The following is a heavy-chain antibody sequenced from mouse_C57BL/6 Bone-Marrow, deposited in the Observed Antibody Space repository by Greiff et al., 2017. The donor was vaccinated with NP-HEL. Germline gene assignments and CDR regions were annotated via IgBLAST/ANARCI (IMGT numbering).Heavy chain of an antibody. Sequence: QVQLQQPGAELVKPGASVKLSCKASGYTFTSYWMHWVKQRPGQGLEWIGMIHPNSGSTNYNEKFKSKATLTVDKSSSTAYMQLSSLTSEDSAVYYCARKTGTLYYFDDWGQGTTLTVSS. D-gene: IGHD4-1*01. J-gene: IGHJ2*01. CDR2: IHPNSGST. CDR1: GYTFTSYW. V-gene: IGHV1-64*01. CDR3: ARKTGTLYYFDD.